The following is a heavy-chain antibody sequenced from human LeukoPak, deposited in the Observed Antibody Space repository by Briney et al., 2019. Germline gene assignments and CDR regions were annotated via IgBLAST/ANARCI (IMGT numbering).Heavy chain of an antibody. Sequence: GGSLRLSCAASGFTFSSYAMSWVRQAPGKGLEWVSAISGSGGSTYYADSVKGRFTISRDNSKNTLYLQMNSLRAEDTAVYYCASWGYCSGGSCYSGQAPGWYFDLWGRGTLVTVSS. CDR1: GFTFSSYA. V-gene: IGHV3-23*01. D-gene: IGHD2-15*01. CDR2: ISGSGGST. J-gene: IGHJ2*01. CDR3: ASWGYCSGGSCYSGQAPGWYFDL.